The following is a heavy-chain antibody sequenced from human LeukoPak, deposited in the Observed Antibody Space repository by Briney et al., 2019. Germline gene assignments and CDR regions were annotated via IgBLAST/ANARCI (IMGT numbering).Heavy chain of an antibody. CDR1: GYTFTSYG. CDR3: ARRVYYDSSGYTH. D-gene: IGHD3-22*01. V-gene: IGHV1-69*13. CDR2: IIPIFGTA. J-gene: IGHJ4*02. Sequence: ASVKVSCKASGYTFTSYGISWVRQAPGQGLEWMGGIIPIFGTANYAQKFQGRVTITADESTSTAYMELSSLRSEDTAVYYCARRVYYDSSGYTHWGQGTLVTVSS.